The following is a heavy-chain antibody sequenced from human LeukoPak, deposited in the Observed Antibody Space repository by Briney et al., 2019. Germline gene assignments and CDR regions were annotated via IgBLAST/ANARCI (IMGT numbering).Heavy chain of an antibody. CDR3: ARDSGVGPCLFCSGFDI. V-gene: IGHV3-21*05. J-gene: IGHJ3*02. CDR2: ISSSSSYI. Sequence: GGSLRLSCAASGFTFSSYEMHWVRQAPGKGLEWVSYISSSSSYIYFADSVKGRFTISRDNAKKLLFLQMNSLRAEDTAVYYCARDSGVGPCLFCSGFDIWGQGTMVTVSS. D-gene: IGHD1-26*01. CDR1: GFTFSSYE.